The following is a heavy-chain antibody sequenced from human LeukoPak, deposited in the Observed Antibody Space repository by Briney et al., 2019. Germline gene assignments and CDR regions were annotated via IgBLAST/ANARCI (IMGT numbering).Heavy chain of an antibody. V-gene: IGHV3-7*03. CDR3: AKGGLYFDY. CDR2: IRQDGSEN. CDR1: GFTFNNYA. J-gene: IGHJ4*02. Sequence: GGSLRLSCAASGFTFNNYAMSWVRQAPGKGLEWVANIRQDGSENYYVDSVKGRFTIFRDTAKNSLYLQMSSLRAEDTAVYYCAKGGLYFDYWGQGTLVTVSS. D-gene: IGHD3-16*01.